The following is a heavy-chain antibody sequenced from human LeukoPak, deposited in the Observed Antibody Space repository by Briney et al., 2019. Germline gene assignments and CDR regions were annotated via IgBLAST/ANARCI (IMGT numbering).Heavy chain of an antibody. CDR2: INPNSGGT. V-gene: IGHV1-2*02. D-gene: IGHD2-21*01. CDR1: GYRFTGFY. Sequence: SVQVSCKTSGYRFTGFYMHWVRQAPGQGLEWMGWINPNSGGTNYAQKLQGRVTMTTDTSTSTAYMELRSLRSDDTAVYYCARDPPYIASATQMSDYWGQGTLVTVSS. CDR3: ARDPPYIASATQMSDY. J-gene: IGHJ4*02.